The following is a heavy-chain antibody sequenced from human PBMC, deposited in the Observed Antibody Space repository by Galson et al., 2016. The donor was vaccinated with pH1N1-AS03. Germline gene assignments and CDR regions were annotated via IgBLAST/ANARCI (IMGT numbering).Heavy chain of an antibody. D-gene: IGHD1-26*01. Sequence: QSGAEVKKPGESLRISRKGSGYPFTSYWINWVRQMPGKGLEWIGRIDPSDSYINYSPAFEGRVTISSDKSTTTAYLQWNDLKSADTAVYFCATGHYYSGLYRDAFDTWGQGTRVTVSS. J-gene: IGHJ3*02. CDR1: GYPFTSYW. CDR3: ATGHYYSGLYRDAFDT. CDR2: IDPSDSYI. V-gene: IGHV5-10-1*01.